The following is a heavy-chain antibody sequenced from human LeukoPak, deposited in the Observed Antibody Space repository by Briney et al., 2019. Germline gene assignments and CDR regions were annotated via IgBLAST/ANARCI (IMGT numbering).Heavy chain of an antibody. J-gene: IGHJ5*02. V-gene: IGHV3-30*04. CDR2: LSYDGNNK. CDR1: GFTFSYYA. D-gene: IGHD6-13*01. Sequence: PGTSLRLSCAASGFTFSYYAMHWVRQAPGKGLEWVAVLSYDGNNKYYADSVKGRFTISRDNSKNTLYLQMNSLRAEDTALYYCARDPPPYSSSWYWFDPRGQGTLVTVSS. CDR3: ARDPPPYSSSWYWFDP.